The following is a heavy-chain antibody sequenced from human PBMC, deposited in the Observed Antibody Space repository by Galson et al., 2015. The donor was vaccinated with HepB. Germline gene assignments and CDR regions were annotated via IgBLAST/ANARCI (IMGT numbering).Heavy chain of an antibody. CDR1: GFTFSSYA. J-gene: IGHJ1*01. Sequence: SLRLSCAASGFTFSSYAMSWVRQAPGKGLEWVSYISSSSSTIYYADSVKGRFTISRDNAKNSLYLQMNSLRAEDTAVYYCARGIGSWSEYFQHWGQGTLVTVSS. CDR2: ISSSSSTI. D-gene: IGHD6-13*01. CDR3: ARGIGSWSEYFQH. V-gene: IGHV3-48*01.